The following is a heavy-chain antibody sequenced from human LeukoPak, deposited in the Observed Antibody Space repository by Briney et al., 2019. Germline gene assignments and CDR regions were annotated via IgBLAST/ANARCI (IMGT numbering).Heavy chain of an antibody. J-gene: IGHJ4*02. V-gene: IGHV4-59*08. CDR3: ARHNPQDYGGNSSFDY. CDR2: IYYSGST. D-gene: IGHD4-23*01. CDR1: GGSISSYY. Sequence: PSETLSLTCTVPGGSISSYYWSWIRQPPGKGLEWIGYIYYSGSTNYNPSLKSRVTISVDTSKNQFSLKLSSVTAADTAVYYCARHNPQDYGGNSSFDYWGQGTLVTVSS.